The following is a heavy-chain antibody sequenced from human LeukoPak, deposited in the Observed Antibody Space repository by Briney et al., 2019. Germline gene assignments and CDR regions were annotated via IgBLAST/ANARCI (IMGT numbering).Heavy chain of an antibody. CDR1: GYTFGGYY. CDR3: ARDRFLGFREGDFDV. CDR2: INPNSGGT. J-gene: IGHJ3*01. V-gene: IGHV1-2*02. D-gene: IGHD3-10*01. Sequence: ASVKVSCKASGYTFGGYYIHWVRQAPGQGLEWMGWINPNSGGTNYAQKFQGRVTMTRDTSIRTAYMELSSLRSDDTALYYCARDRFLGFREGDFDVWGQGTMVTVSS.